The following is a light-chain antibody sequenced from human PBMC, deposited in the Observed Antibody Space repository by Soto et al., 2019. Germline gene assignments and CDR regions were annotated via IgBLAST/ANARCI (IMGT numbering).Light chain of an antibody. J-gene: IGKJ1*01. CDR3: QQYNSYSWT. CDR1: QSISSW. Sequence: DIQMTQSPSTLSVSVGDRVTITCRASQSISSWLAWYQQKPGKAPKLLIYKASSIESGVPSRFSGSGSGTEFTLTISSLQPDDFATYYCQQYNSYSWTFGQGTKVEIK. CDR2: KAS. V-gene: IGKV1-5*03.